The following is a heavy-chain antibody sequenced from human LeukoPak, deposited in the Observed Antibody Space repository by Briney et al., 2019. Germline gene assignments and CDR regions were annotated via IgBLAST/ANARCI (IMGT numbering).Heavy chain of an antibody. CDR3: AGRLQDTLPLVGCNQNGAEYFHH. CDR1: SGSISNSSYY. CDR2: LYYSGNT. V-gene: IGHV4-39*01. Sequence: SETLSLTCTVSSGSISNSSYYWGWIRQSPGKGLEWIGSLYYSGNTYYNPSLKRRVTISVDTARNQVSLNLNSVTAADTAVYYCAGRLQDTLPLVGCNQNGAEYFHHWGQGTLVIVSS. J-gene: IGHJ1*01. D-gene: IGHD5-12*01.